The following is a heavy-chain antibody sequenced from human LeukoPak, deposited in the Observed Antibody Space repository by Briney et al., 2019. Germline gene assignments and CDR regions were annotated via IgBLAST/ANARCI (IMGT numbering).Heavy chain of an antibody. V-gene: IGHV3-7*01. CDR1: GFTFSSYW. CDR2: IKQDGSEK. D-gene: IGHD1-26*01. Sequence: GGSLRLSCAASGFTFSSYWMSWVRQAPGKGLEWVANIKQDGSEKYYVDSVKGRFTISRDNAKNSLYLQMNSLRAEDTAVYYCATVGGSYWIEGNDQFDYWGQGTLVTVSS. J-gene: IGHJ4*02. CDR3: ATVGGSYWIEGNDQFDY.